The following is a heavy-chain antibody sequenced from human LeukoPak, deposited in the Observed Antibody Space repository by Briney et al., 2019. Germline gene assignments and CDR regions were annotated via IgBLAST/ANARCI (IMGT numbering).Heavy chain of an antibody. CDR1: GFTFSSYA. J-gene: IGHJ6*02. V-gene: IGHV3-30-3*01. CDR3: AKEHTPRTFYGMDV. Sequence: PGRSLRLSCAASGFTFSSYAMHWVRQAPGKGLEWVAVISYDGSSKYYADSVKGRFTISRDNSKNTLYLQMNSLRAEDTAVYYCAKEHTPRTFYGMDVWGQGTTVTVSS. CDR2: ISYDGSSK. D-gene: IGHD2-15*01.